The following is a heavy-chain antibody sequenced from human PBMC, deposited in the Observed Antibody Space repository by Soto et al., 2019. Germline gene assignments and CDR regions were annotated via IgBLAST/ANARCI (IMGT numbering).Heavy chain of an antibody. CDR2: IIPIFGTA. J-gene: IGHJ4*02. V-gene: IGHV1-69*13. Sequence: ASVKVSCKASGGTFSSYAISWVRQAPGQGLEWMGGIIPIFGTANYAQKFQGRVTITADESTSTAYMELSSLRSEDTAVYYCARVARDPYSSSWYRYFEYWGQGTLVTVSS. CDR3: ARVARDPYSSSWYRYFEY. D-gene: IGHD6-13*01. CDR1: GGTFSSYA.